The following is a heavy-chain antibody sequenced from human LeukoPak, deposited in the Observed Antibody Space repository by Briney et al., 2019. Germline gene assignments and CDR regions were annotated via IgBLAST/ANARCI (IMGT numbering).Heavy chain of an antibody. D-gene: IGHD4-17*01. V-gene: IGHV4-59*01. J-gene: IGHJ6*03. CDR2: IYYTGST. Sequence: PSETLSLTCSVSGGSINSYYWSWIRQPPGKGLEWIGFIYYTGSTNYDPSLRSRVTISVDTSKNQVSLKLSSVTAADTAVYYCARRRAYNDYAAGLYYYFMTSGAKGPRSSSP. CDR3: ARRRAYNDYAAGLYYYFMTS. CDR1: GGSINSYY.